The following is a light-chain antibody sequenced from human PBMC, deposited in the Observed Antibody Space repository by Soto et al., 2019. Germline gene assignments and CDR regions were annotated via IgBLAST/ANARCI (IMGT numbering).Light chain of an antibody. J-gene: IGLJ3*02. CDR3: SSFTGSTTWV. V-gene: IGLV2-14*01. Sequence: QSALTQSASLSGSPGQSITMFCTGTSNDVGGYNYVSWYQQHPGKAPKLIIYEVSNRPSGISSRFSGSKSANTASLTISGLQAEDEAEYYCSSFTGSTTWVFGGGTKLTVL. CDR1: SNDVGGYNY. CDR2: EVS.